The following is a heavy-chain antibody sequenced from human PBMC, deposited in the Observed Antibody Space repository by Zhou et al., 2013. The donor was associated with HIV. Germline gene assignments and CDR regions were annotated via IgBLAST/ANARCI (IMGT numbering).Heavy chain of an antibody. Sequence: QVQLVQSGAEVKKPGSSVKVSCKASGGTFSSYAISWVRQAPGQGLEWMGGIIPIFGTANYAQKFQGRVTITTDESTSTAYMELSSLRSEDTAVYYCARGKMAAAGYYYYYYMDVWGKGTTVTVSS. D-gene: IGHD6-13*01. CDR2: IIPIFGTA. V-gene: IGHV1-69*05. CDR3: ARGKMAAAGYYYYYYMDV. CDR1: GGTFSSYA. J-gene: IGHJ6*03.